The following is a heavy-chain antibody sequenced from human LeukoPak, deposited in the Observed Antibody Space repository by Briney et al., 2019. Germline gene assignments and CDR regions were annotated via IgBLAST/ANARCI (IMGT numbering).Heavy chain of an antibody. V-gene: IGHV2-5*02. D-gene: IGHD3-22*01. CDR3: AHLYYYDSPGYSRAFDY. Sequence: SGPTLVKPTQTLTLTCTFSGFSLRTQGVGVGWFRQSPGKALEGLALIYWDDDKFYSPSLKSRLSIIKDTSKNQVVLTMTNMDPVDTATYYCAHLYYYDSPGYSRAFDYWGQGTLVTVSS. CDR1: GFSLRTQGVG. CDR2: IYWDDDK. J-gene: IGHJ4*02.